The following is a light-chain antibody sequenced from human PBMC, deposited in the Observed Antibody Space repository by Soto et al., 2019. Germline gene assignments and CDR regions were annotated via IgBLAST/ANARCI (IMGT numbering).Light chain of an antibody. J-gene: IGKJ1*01. CDR2: DAS. CDR3: QQYNSYSST. CDR1: QSISSW. Sequence: DIHMTQSPSTLSASVGDRVTITCRASQSISSWLAWYKQKPGKAPKLLIYDASILGSGVPSRFSGVGSGTDFTLTISSLQPDGFATYYCQQYNSYSSTFGQGTKVDIK. V-gene: IGKV1-5*01.